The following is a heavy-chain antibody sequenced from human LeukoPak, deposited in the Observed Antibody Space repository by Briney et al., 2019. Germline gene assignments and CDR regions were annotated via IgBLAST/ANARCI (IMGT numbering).Heavy chain of an antibody. CDR1: GFSFGDYV. V-gene: IGHV3-49*04. CDR2: IRSKTYAGTT. Sequence: GGSLRLSCTASGFSFGDYVMSWVRQAPGKGLEWAGLIRSKTYAGTTEYAASGKDRFTISRDDFKSIAYIQMNSLKTEDTAVYYCARGRYYFGSGSFYGSLYYFDYWGQGTLVTVSS. J-gene: IGHJ4*02. D-gene: IGHD3-10*01. CDR3: ARGRYYFGSGSFYGSLYYFDY.